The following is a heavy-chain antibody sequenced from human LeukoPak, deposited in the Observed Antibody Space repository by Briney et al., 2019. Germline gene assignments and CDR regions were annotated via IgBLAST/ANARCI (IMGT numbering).Heavy chain of an antibody. V-gene: IGHV3-7*05. Sequence: PGGSLRLSCAASGFSFSSDWMSWVRQAPGEGLEWVANIRRDGSQKYYVDSVKGRFTISRDNADNSLYLHMNSLRAEDTAVYYCARPLMGGGNSPFDSWGQGTLVTVSS. CDR2: IRRDGSQK. D-gene: IGHD4-23*01. CDR3: ARPLMGGGNSPFDS. J-gene: IGHJ4*02. CDR1: GFSFSSDW.